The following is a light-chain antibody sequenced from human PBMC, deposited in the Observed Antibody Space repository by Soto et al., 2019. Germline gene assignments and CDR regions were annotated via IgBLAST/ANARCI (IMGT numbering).Light chain of an antibody. CDR1: SSDVGSYNY. CDR2: DVS. CDR3: SSYTRSSTPLYVV. Sequence: QSALTQPASVSGSTGQPITISCTGTSSDVGSYNYVSWYQQHPGKAPKLMIYDVSNRPSGVSNRFSGSKSGNTASLTISGLQAEDEADSYCSSYTRSSTPLYVVFGGGTKLTVL. V-gene: IGLV2-14*01. J-gene: IGLJ2*01.